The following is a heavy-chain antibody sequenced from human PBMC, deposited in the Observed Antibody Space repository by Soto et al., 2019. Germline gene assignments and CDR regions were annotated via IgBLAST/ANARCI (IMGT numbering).Heavy chain of an antibody. CDR3: ARDTVLTGKFDL. J-gene: IGHJ5*02. V-gene: IGHV4-59*01. D-gene: IGHD4-17*01. CDR2: VYYTGTT. Sequence: PSETLSLTCTVSGGSIGSYHWSWVRQPPGKGLEWIASVYYTGTTNYNPSLGSRVTISIDAPENQISLKLTSVTAADTAFYYCARDTVLTGKFDLWGQGTLVTVSS. CDR1: GGSIGSYH.